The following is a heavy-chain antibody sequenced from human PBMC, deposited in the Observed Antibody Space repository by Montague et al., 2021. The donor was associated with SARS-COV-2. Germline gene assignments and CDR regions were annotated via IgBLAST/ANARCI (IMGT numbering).Heavy chain of an antibody. D-gene: IGHD3-9*01. J-gene: IGHJ6*02. CDR3: ARDHQFYDVLTAYFPSNYYHNYYGMDV. CDR1: GFTFSSYP. V-gene: IGHV3-30-3*01. CDR2: ISYDGTYK. Sequence: SLRLSCAASGFTFSSYPMHWVRQAPGKGLEWVAVISYDGTYKYYADSVRGRFTISRDNSKNTLYLQLNSLRAKDTAVYFCARDHQFYDVLTAYFPSNYYHNYYGMDVWGQGTTVTVSS.